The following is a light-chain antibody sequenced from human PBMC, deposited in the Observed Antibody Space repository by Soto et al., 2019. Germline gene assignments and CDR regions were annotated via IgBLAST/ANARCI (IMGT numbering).Light chain of an antibody. J-gene: IGKJ2*01. Sequence: DIQMTQSPSTLSASVGDRVTITCRASQSISSWLAWYQQKPGKAPKLLIYKASSLESGVPSRFSGSGSGTAFTLTISSLQPDDFATYYCQQYNSYPYPFGQGTQLEIK. CDR2: KAS. V-gene: IGKV1-5*03. CDR3: QQYNSYPYP. CDR1: QSISSW.